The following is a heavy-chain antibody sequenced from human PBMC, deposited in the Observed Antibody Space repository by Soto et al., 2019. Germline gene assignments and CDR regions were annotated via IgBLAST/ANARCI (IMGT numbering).Heavy chain of an antibody. CDR2: IYYSGST. CDR1: GGSISSGGYY. CDR3: ARDSALPEDYYDSSPPAGNRFDP. Sequence: SETLSLTCTVSGGSISSGGYYWSWIRQHPGKGLEWIGYIYYSGSTYYNPSLKSRVTISVDTSKNQFSLKLSSVTAADTAVYYCARDSALPEDYYDSSPPAGNRFDPWGQGTLVTVSS. D-gene: IGHD3-22*01. V-gene: IGHV4-31*03. J-gene: IGHJ5*02.